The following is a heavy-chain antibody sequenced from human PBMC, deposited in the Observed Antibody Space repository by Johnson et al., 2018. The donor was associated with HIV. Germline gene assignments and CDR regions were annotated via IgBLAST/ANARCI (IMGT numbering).Heavy chain of an antibody. CDR3: TRSDSTYYNFWSGYYTGAFDI. CDR2: IRSKANSYAT. J-gene: IGHJ3*02. D-gene: IGHD3-3*01. CDR1: GFTFSSYW. V-gene: IGHV3-73*01. Sequence: VQLVESGGGLVQPGGSLRLSCAASGFTFSSYWMSWVRQAPGKGLEWVGRIRSKANSYATAYAASVKGRFTISRDDSKNTAYLQMNSLKIEDTAVYYCTRSDSTYYNFWSGYYTGAFDILGQGTMVTVSS.